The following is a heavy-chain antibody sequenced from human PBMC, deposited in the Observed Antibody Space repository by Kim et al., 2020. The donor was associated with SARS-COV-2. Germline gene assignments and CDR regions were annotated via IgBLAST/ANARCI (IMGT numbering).Heavy chain of an antibody. J-gene: IGHJ6*02. CDR3: ARGIHQWLGVDV. CDR1: GFTFGGHD. CDR2: IGTAGET. Sequence: GGSLRLSCAASGFTFGGHDMHWVRQGSGKGLEWVSAIGTAGETFYSGSVKGRFIISRENGRNSLFLQMDSLKVGDTAVYYWARGIHQWLGVDVWGQGTTVTVSS. D-gene: IGHD5-18*01. V-gene: IGHV3-13*04.